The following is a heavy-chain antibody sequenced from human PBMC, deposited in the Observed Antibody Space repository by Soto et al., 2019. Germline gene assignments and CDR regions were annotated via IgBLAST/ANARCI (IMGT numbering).Heavy chain of an antibody. Sequence: PSETLSLTCSVSGGSISSNSYSWGWIRQPPGKGLEWIGTLYSNRDTYYNPSLKSRVTISADTSQNQFSLDLTSVTATDTAVYFCARTRGQNCNGGNCYFGMDVWGQGTTVTVSS. V-gene: IGHV4-39*01. D-gene: IGHD2-15*01. CDR2: LYSNRDT. CDR1: GGSISSNSYS. J-gene: IGHJ6*02. CDR3: ARTRGQNCNGGNCYFGMDV.